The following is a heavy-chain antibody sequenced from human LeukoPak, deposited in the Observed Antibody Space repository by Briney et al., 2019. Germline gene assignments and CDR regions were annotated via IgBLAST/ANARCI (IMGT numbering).Heavy chain of an antibody. CDR2: IIPILGIA. J-gene: IGHJ4*02. CDR1: GGTFSSYA. D-gene: IGHD4-17*01. V-gene: IGHV1-69*04. CDR3: AREYGDYEVPTSEFDY. Sequence: GASVKVSCKASGGTFSSYAISWVRQAPGQGLEWMGRIIPILGIANYAQKFQGRVTITADKSTSTAYMELSSLRSEDTAVYYCAREYGDYEVPTSEFDYWGQGTLVTVSS.